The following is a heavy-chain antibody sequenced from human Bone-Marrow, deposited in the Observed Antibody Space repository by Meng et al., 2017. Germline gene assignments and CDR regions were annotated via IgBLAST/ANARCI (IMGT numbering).Heavy chain of an antibody. V-gene: IGHV5-51*01. CDR3: ATSYSSGWYYFDY. J-gene: IGHJ4*02. Sequence: KVSCKGSGYSFASYWIGWVRQMPGKGLEWMGIIYPGDSDTRYNPSFQGQVTISADKSISTAYLQWSSLKASDTAMYYCATSYSSGWYYFDYWGQGTLVTVSS. CDR2: IYPGDSDT. D-gene: IGHD6-19*01. CDR1: GYSFASYW.